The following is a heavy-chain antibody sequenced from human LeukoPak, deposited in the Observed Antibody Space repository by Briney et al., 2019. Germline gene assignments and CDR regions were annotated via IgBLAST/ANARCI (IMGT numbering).Heavy chain of an antibody. D-gene: IGHD6-13*01. CDR3: AKDLSSIAAAGTPLDY. J-gene: IGHJ4*02. V-gene: IGHV3-23*01. Sequence: GGSLRLSRAASGFTFSSYAMSWVRQAPGKGLEWVSAISGSGGSTYYADSVKGRFTISRDNSKNTLYLQMNSLRAEDTAVYYCAKDLSSIAAAGTPLDYWGQGTLVTVSS. CDR2: ISGSGGST. CDR1: GFTFSSYA.